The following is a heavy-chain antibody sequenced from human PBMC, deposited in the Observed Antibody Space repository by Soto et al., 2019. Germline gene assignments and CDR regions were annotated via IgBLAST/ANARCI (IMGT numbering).Heavy chain of an antibody. Sequence: GASVKVSCKASRGTFSSYTISWVRQAPGQGLEWMGRIIPILGIANYAQKFQGRVTITADKSTSTAYMELSSLRSEDTAVYYCARPEELGYCSSTSCHKYAFDIWGQGTMVTVSS. CDR2: IIPILGIA. CDR3: ARPEELGYCSSTSCHKYAFDI. J-gene: IGHJ3*02. V-gene: IGHV1-69*02. D-gene: IGHD2-2*02. CDR1: RGTFSSYT.